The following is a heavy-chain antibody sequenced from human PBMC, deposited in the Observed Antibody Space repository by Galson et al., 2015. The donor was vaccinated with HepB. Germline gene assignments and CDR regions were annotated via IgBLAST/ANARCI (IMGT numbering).Heavy chain of an antibody. CDR3: SKDSGFGGEDY. V-gene: IGHV3-23*01. J-gene: IGHJ4*02. D-gene: IGHD3-16*01. CDR2: VRGSGTGT. Sequence: SLRLSCAASGFTFYVYTMNWVRQAPGKGLEWVSAVRGSGTGTFYADSVRGRFTISRDDSKNTVTLQLKNLRVEDTAIYYCSKDSGFGGEDYWGQGILVTVSS. CDR1: GFTFYVYT.